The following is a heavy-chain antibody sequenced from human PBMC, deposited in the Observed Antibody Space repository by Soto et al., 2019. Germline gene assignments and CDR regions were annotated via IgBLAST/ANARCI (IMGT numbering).Heavy chain of an antibody. CDR2: IYYTGDT. Sequence: ESLSLTCTVSCSSGSTSTYYWPWVRQPPGKGLEWIGYIYYTGDTFYNPSLKSRVTISVDTSIHQFSLTLTPVTAADTAIYYCSRHGAAVLYYYGMDVWGQGTAVTVSS. D-gene: IGHD3-16*01. CDR3: SRHGAAVLYYYGMDV. V-gene: IGHV4-39*01. J-gene: IGHJ6*02. CDR1: CSSGSTSTYY.